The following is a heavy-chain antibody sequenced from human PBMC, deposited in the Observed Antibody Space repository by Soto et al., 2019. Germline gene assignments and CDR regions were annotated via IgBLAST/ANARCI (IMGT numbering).Heavy chain of an antibody. J-gene: IGHJ4*02. V-gene: IGHV4-59*08. CDR1: GFSIASYY. CDR2: IYYSGST. D-gene: IGHD3-22*01. Sequence: SDTLSLTCPLAGFSIASYYWSWIRQPPGKGLEWIGYIYYSGSTNYNPSLKSRVTISVDTSRNQFSLKLSSVTAADTAVYYCARRRSYDSSGDFDYWGQGTLVTVS. CDR3: ARRRSYDSSGDFDY.